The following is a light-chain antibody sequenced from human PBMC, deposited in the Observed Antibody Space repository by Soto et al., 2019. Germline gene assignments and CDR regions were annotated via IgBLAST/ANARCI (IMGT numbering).Light chain of an antibody. V-gene: IGLV2-23*02. J-gene: IGLJ2*01. Sequence: QSALTQPASVSGSPGQSITISCTGTSSDVGSYNLVSWYQQHPGKAPKLMIYEVSKRPSGVSNRFSGSKSGNTASLTISGLQAEDEAYYYCCSYAGSSTFGVVFGGGTNLTVL. CDR3: CSYAGSSTFGVV. CDR2: EVS. CDR1: SSDVGSYNL.